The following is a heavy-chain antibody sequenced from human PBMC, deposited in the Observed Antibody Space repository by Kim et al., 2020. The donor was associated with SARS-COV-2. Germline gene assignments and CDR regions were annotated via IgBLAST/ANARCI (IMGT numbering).Heavy chain of an antibody. CDR3: ARMQRSNWFDP. D-gene: IGHD6-25*01. CDR1: GGSIRNGDYY. CDR2: IYYSGST. Sequence: SETLSLTCTVSGGSIRNGDYYWNWIRQSPGKGLEWIGYIYYSGSTNYNPSLKSRISIAVDTSKNQFSLSLNSITAADTAVYYCARMQRSNWFDPWGQGTLVTVSA. V-gene: IGHV4-30-4*01. J-gene: IGHJ5*02.